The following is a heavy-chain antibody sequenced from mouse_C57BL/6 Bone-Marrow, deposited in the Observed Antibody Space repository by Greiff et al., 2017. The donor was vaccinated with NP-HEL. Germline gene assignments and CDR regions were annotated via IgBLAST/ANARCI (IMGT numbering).Heavy chain of an antibody. J-gene: IGHJ3*01. CDR3: ARDYSNYAWFAY. V-gene: IGHV5-6*02. CDR1: GFTFSSYG. CDR2: ISSGGSYT. Sequence: EVKLVESGGDLVKPGGSLKLSCAASGFTFSSYGMSWVRQTPDKRLEWVATISSGGSYTYYPDSVKGRFTISRDKAKNTLYLQMSSLKSEDTAMYYCARDYSNYAWFAYWGQGTLVTVSA. D-gene: IGHD2-5*01.